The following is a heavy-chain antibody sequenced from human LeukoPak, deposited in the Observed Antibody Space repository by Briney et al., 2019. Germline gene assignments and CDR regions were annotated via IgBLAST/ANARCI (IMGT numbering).Heavy chain of an antibody. CDR1: GGSFSGYY. V-gene: IGHV3-23*01. D-gene: IGHD3-9*01. J-gene: IGHJ4*02. Sequence: PSETLSLTCAVYGGSFSGYYWSWIRQPPGKGLEWVSAILGSGRSAYYADSVKGRFTISRDNSKNSLFLQMNSLRVEDTALYYCSKWGDYDVLTGYYDSDFWGQGTLVTVSA. CDR3: SKWGDYDVLTGYYDSDF. CDR2: ILGSGRSA.